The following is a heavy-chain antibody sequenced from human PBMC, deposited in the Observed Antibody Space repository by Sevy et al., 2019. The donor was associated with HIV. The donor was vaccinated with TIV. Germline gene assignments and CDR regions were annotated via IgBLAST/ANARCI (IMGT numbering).Heavy chain of an antibody. CDR2: ISSSSYI. CDR3: ARDSLSSSWYGVLDP. Sequence: GGSLRLSCAASGFTFSSYSMNWVRQAPGKGLEWVSSISSSSYIYYADSVKGRFTISRDNAKNSLYLQMNSLRAEDTAVYYCARDSLSSSWYGVLDPWGQGTLVTVSS. D-gene: IGHD6-13*01. V-gene: IGHV3-21*01. J-gene: IGHJ5*02. CDR1: GFTFSSYS.